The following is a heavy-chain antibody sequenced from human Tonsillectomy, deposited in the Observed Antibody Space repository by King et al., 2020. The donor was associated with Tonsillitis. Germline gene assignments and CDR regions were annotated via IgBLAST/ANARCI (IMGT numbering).Heavy chain of an antibody. CDR2: IRGSGGST. V-gene: IGHV3-23*04. J-gene: IGHJ4*02. D-gene: IGHD3-10*01. Sequence: VQLVESGGGLVQPGGSLRLSCAASGFTFSSYAMSWVRQAPGKGLEWVSAIRGSGGSTYYADSVKGRFTISRDNSKNTLYLQMNSLRAEDTAVYYCAKHLKGLWFGEPGIDYWGQGTLVTVSS. CDR1: GFTFSSYA. CDR3: AKHLKGLWFGEPGIDY.